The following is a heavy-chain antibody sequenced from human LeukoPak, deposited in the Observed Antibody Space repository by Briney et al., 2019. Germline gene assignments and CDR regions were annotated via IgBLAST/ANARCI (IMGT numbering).Heavy chain of an antibody. D-gene: IGHD2-2*01. CDR3: ARETDIVVVPAAISLDY. V-gene: IGHV1-18*01. CDR2: ISAYNGNT. CDR1: GYTFTSYG. J-gene: IGHJ4*02. Sequence: ASVKVSCKASGYTFTSYGISWVRQAPGQGLERMGWISAYNGNTNYAQKLQGRVTMTTDTSTSTAYMELRSLRSDDTAVYYCARETDIVVVPAAISLDYWGQGTLVTVSS.